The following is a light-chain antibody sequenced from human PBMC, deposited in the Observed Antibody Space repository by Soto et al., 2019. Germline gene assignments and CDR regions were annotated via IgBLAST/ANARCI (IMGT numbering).Light chain of an antibody. CDR1: QSFGTW. V-gene: IGKV1-5*01. Sequence: DIQMTQSPSPLSPSVGDRLTTTGWPGQSFGTWWACHQQKPGKAPKLLIYDATYLESGVPSRFSGSGSGTEFTLTISSLQPDDSATYYCQQYESHSETFGQGTKVEIK. CDR3: QQYESHSET. J-gene: IGKJ1*01. CDR2: DAT.